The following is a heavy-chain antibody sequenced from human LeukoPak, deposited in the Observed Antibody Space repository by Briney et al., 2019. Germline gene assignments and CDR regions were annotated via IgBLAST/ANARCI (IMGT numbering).Heavy chain of an antibody. CDR2: IYYSGST. CDR1: GGSISSYY. CDR3: ARGTYSSSWYGMDV. V-gene: IGHV4-59*01. J-gene: IGHJ6*02. Sequence: SETLSLTCTVSGGSISSYYWSWIRQPPGKGLEWIGYIYYSGSTNYNPSLKSRVTISVDTSKNQFSLKLSSVTAADTAVYYCARGTYSSSWYGMDVWGQGTTVTVSS. D-gene: IGHD6-13*01.